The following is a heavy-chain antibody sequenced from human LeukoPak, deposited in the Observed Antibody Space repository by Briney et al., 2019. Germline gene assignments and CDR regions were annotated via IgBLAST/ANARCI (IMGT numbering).Heavy chain of an antibody. V-gene: IGHV4-34*01. Sequence: SETLSLTCAVYGGSFSGYYWSWIRQPPGKGLEWIGEINHSGSTNYNPSLKSRVTISVDTSKNQFSLKLSSVTAADTAVYYCARDHGGYSYGYYYPFDPWGQGTLVTVSS. CDR1: GGSFSGYY. CDR2: INHSGST. J-gene: IGHJ5*02. CDR3: ARDHGGYSYGYYYPFDP. D-gene: IGHD5-18*01.